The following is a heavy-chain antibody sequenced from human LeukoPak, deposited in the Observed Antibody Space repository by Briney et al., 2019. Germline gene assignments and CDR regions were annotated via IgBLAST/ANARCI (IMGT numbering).Heavy chain of an antibody. Sequence: SVKVSCKASGYTFTGYYMHWVRQAPGQGLEWMGGIIPIFGTANYAQKFQGRVTITADESTSTAYMELSSLRSEDTAVYYCASPPKYYYDSSGYYFDYWGQGTLVTVSS. V-gene: IGHV1-69*13. CDR3: ASPPKYYYDSSGYYFDY. J-gene: IGHJ4*02. CDR2: IIPIFGTA. CDR1: GYTFTGYY. D-gene: IGHD3-22*01.